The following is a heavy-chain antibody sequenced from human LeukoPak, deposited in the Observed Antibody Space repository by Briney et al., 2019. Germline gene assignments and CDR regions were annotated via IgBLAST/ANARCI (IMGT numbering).Heavy chain of an antibody. CDR2: IHPSTGNP. CDR3: ARAFQSLGGLSLPGY. CDR1: GYTFTNYA. V-gene: IGHV7-4-1*02. Sequence: ASVKVSCKASGYTFTNYAMNWVRQAPGQGLEWMGWIHPSTGNPTYAQGFAGRFVFSLDTSVSTTYLQISSLKAEDTAVYYCARAFQSLGGLSLPGYWGQGTLVTVSS. J-gene: IGHJ4*02. D-gene: IGHD3-16*02.